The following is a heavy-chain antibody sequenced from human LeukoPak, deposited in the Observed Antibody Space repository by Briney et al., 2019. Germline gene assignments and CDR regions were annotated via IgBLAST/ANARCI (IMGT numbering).Heavy chain of an antibody. D-gene: IGHD5-24*01. V-gene: IGHV4-59*01. J-gene: IGHJ4*02. Sequence: RPSETLSLTCTVSGVSISTYYWSWIREPPGKGPEWIGYVYYSGNTNYNPSLKSRVTISIDTSKNQFSLKLSSVTAVDTAVYYCARVGNFNFDYWGQGALVTVSS. CDR1: GVSISTYY. CDR3: ARVGNFNFDY. CDR2: VYYSGNT.